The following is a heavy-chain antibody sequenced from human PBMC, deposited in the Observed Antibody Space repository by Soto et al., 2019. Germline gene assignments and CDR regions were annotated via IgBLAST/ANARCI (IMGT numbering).Heavy chain of an antibody. V-gene: IGHV4-39*01. D-gene: IGHD4-17*01. CDR1: GGSVTNSSYY. CDR3: VSQRTTVPTQTYFDY. J-gene: IGHJ4*02. Sequence: SETLSLTCTVSGGSVTNSSYYWGWIRQSPGKGLEWIGSVYYRGRSYSKSSVKSRVTISVDTSKNRFSLSLNSVTASDTAVYFCVSQRTTVPTQTYFDYWGPGALVTVSS. CDR2: VYYRGRS.